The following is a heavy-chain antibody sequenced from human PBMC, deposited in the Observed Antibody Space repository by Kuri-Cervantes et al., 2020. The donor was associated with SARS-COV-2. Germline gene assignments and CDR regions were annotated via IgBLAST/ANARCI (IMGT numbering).Heavy chain of an antibody. CDR2: ISYDGSNK. CDR1: GFTFSSYA. Sequence: GGSLRLSCAASGFTFSSYAMHWVRQAPGKGLEWVAVISYDGSNKYYADSVKGRFTISRDNSKNTLYLQMNSLRAEDTAVYYCARLEPVIISEKAFDIWGQGTMVTVSS. D-gene: IGHD3-3*01. V-gene: IGHV3-30-3*01. CDR3: ARLEPVIISEKAFDI. J-gene: IGHJ3*02.